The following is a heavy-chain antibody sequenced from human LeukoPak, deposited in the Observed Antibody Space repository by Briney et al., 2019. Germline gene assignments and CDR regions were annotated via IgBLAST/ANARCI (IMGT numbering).Heavy chain of an antibody. Sequence: GRSLRLSCAASGFTFSSYEMNWVRQAPGKGLEWVSYISSSGSTIYYADSVKGRFTISRDNAKNSLYLQMNSLRAEDTAVYYCARSHLPNWFDPWGQGTLVTVSS. CDR1: GFTFSSYE. CDR2: ISSSGSTI. J-gene: IGHJ5*02. CDR3: ARSHLPNWFDP. V-gene: IGHV3-48*03. D-gene: IGHD5/OR15-5a*01.